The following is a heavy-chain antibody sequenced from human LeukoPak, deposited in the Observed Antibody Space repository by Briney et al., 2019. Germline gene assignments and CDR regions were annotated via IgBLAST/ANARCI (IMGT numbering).Heavy chain of an antibody. CDR2: INPNSGGT. V-gene: IGHV1-2*02. Sequence: ASVKVSCKASGCTFTGYYMHWVRQAPGQGLEWMGWINPNSGGTNYAQKFQGRVTMTRDTSISTAYMELSRLRSDDTAVYYCARDRGLFTNWFDPWGQGTLVTVSS. D-gene: IGHD3-22*01. CDR3: ARDRGLFTNWFDP. J-gene: IGHJ5*02. CDR1: GCTFTGYY.